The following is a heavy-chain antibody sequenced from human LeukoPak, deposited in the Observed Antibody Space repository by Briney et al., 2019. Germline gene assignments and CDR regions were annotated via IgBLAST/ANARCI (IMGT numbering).Heavy chain of an antibody. V-gene: IGHV1-18*01. D-gene: IGHD2-2*02. CDR1: GYTFTSYG. CDR3: ARDSEDIVVVPAAIITNLDYYYYYMDV. Sequence: GASVKVSCKASGYTFTSYGISWVRQAPGQGLEWMGWISAYNGNTNYAQKLQGRVTMTTDTSTSTAYMELRSLRSDDTAVYYCARDSEDIVVVPAAIITNLDYYYYYMDVWGKGTTVTVSS. CDR2: ISAYNGNT. J-gene: IGHJ6*03.